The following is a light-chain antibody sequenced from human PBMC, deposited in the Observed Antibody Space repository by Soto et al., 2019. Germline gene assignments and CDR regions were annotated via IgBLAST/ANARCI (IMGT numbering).Light chain of an antibody. CDR3: AAWDDSLKAYV. Sequence: QSVLTQPPSASGTPGQRVAISCSGGYSNIGQNTVNWYQQVPGTAPKLLIYSVNQRPSGVPDRLSGSKSGTSASLAIRGLQSEDEADYYCAAWDDSLKAYVFGTGTKVTVL. J-gene: IGLJ1*01. V-gene: IGLV1-44*01. CDR2: SVN. CDR1: YSNIGQNT.